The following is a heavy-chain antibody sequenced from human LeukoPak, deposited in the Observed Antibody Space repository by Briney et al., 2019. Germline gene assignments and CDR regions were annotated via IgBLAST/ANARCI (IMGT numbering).Heavy chain of an antibody. CDR3: ANQTPTYSNTFDY. Sequence: SETLSLTCTVSGGSISSGYYWGWIRQPPGKGLEWIGSIYHSGSTYYNPSLKSRVTISVDTSRNQFSLKLSSVTAADTAVYYCANQTPTYSNTFDYWGQGTLVTVSS. CDR1: GGSISSGYY. D-gene: IGHD4-11*01. CDR2: IYHSGST. V-gene: IGHV4-38-2*02. J-gene: IGHJ4*02.